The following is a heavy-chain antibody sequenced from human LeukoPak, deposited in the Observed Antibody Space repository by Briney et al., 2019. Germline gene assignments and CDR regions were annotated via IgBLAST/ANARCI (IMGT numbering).Heavy chain of an antibody. CDR2: ISYDGSNK. D-gene: IGHD1-1*01. V-gene: IGHV3-30*18. CDR3: AKGGSNNWSFDN. CDR1: GFTFSSYG. J-gene: IGHJ4*02. Sequence: PGGSLRLSCAASGFTFSSYGMHWVRQAPGKGLEWVAVISYDGSNKYYADSVKGRFTISRDNSKNTPYLQMNSLRAEDTAVYYCAKGGSNNWSFDNWGQGTLVTVSS.